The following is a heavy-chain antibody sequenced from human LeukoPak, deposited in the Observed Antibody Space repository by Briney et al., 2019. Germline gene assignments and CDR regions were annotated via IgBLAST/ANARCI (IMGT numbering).Heavy chain of an antibody. J-gene: IGHJ5*02. Sequence: SGTLSLTCTVSAGSISSDSHYWGRIRQPPGKGLEWIGSTHFSGSTYDNPSLKSRVTISVDTSKNQFSLTLTSVTATDTAVYYCARETYDLWRANWFDPWGQGTLVIVSS. CDR2: THFSGST. V-gene: IGHV4-39*02. CDR3: ARETYDLWRANWFDP. D-gene: IGHD3-3*01. CDR1: AGSISSDSHY.